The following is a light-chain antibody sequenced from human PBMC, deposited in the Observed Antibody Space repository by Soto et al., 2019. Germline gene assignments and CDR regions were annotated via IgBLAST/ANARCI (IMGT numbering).Light chain of an antibody. J-gene: IGKJ1*01. CDR3: QQYATYAPST. Sequence: DIQLTQSPSTLSASVGDRITITCRASQSIGTWLAWYQRRPGEGPKLLIHDASSLESGVPSRFSGSGSATEFSLTISSLESGDSGTYHCQQYATYAPSTFGQGTK. CDR1: QSIGTW. CDR2: DAS. V-gene: IGKV1-5*01.